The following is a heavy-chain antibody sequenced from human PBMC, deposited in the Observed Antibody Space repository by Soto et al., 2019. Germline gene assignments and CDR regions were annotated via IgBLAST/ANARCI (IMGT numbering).Heavy chain of an antibody. V-gene: IGHV4-30-4*01. CDR2: IYYSGST. CDR3: ARYYVAYYYYYYGMDV. J-gene: IGHJ6*02. CDR1: GGSISSGDYY. Sequence: QVQLQESGPGLVKPSQTLSLTCTVSGGSISSGDYYWSWIRQPPGKGLEWIGYIYYSGSTYYNPSLKSRVTRSVDTSKHQFSLKLSSVTAADTAVYYCARYYVAYYYYYYGMDVWGQGTTVTVSS. D-gene: IGHD3-10*02.